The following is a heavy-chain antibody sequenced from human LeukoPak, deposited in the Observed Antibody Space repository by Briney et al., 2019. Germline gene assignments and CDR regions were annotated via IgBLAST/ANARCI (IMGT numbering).Heavy chain of an antibody. D-gene: IGHD6-6*01. J-gene: IGHJ4*02. V-gene: IGHV4-39*01. CDR1: GGSISNSTYY. Sequence: SETLSLTCTVSGGSISNSTYYWGWIRQPLGKGLEWIGSIYYSGSTYYNPSLKSRVTISVDTSKTQFSLKLSSVTAADTAVYYCARHSGAARPNFDYWGQGTLVTVSS. CDR2: IYYSGST. CDR3: ARHSGAARPNFDY.